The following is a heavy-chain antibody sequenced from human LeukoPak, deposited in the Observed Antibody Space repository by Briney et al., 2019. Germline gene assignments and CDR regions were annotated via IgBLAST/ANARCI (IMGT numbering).Heavy chain of an antibody. Sequence: GESLQISCQGSGYSFTSYWIGWVRQMPGKGLQWMGITYPGDSEARYSPSFQGQVTISADKSISTAYLQWSSLKASDTAMYYCARGRRYSVYDIDYWGQGTLVTVSS. V-gene: IGHV5-51*01. CDR3: ARGRRYSVYDIDY. D-gene: IGHD5/OR15-5a*01. CDR1: GYSFTSYW. J-gene: IGHJ4*02. CDR2: TYPGDSEA.